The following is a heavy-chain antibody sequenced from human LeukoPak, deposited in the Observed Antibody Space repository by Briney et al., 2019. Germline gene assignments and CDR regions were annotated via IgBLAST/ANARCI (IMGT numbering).Heavy chain of an antibody. J-gene: IGHJ3*02. CDR1: GFTFDDYG. CDR3: ARKAQTGSHSGPFDI. D-gene: IGHD1-26*01. V-gene: IGHV3-48*04. CDR2: ISTDSLTI. Sequence: GGSLKLSCAASGFTFDDYGMSWVRQAPGKELERISSISTDSLTIKYADFVSGQFTISRDNAEHLLFLQMNSLRAEDTAVYYCARKAQTGSHSGPFDIWGQGTLVTVSS.